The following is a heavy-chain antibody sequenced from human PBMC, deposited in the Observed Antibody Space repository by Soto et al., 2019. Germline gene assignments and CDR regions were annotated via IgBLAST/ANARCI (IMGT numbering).Heavy chain of an antibody. CDR1: GFSLTTSGVG. V-gene: IGHV2-5*02. CDR2: IYWEDDK. Sequence: QITLKESGPTLVKPTQTLTLTCTFSGFSLTTSGVGVGWIRQSPGKALDWLASIYWEDDKRYTPSLKSRLTITKDTSRNQVVLTMTNMDPVDTGTYYCAHWGDSSGWYNGPGYWGQGTLVTVSS. J-gene: IGHJ4*02. D-gene: IGHD6-19*01. CDR3: AHWGDSSGWYNGPGY.